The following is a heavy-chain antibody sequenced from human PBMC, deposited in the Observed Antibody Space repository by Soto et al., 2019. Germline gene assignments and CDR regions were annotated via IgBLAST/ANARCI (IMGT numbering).Heavy chain of an antibody. V-gene: IGHV3-30*18. CDR2: ISNDGSNK. J-gene: IGHJ4*02. CDR3: AKDTMALWLGEL. D-gene: IGHD3-10*01. Sequence: LSCAASGFTFSSYGMHWVRQAPGKGLEWVAVISNDGSNKYYADSVKGRFTISRDNSKNTLYLQMNSLRAEDTAVYYCAKDTMALWLGELWGQGTLVTVSS. CDR1: GFTFSSYG.